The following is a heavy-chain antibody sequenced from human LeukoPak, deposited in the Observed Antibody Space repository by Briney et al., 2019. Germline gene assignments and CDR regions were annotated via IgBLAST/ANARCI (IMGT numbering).Heavy chain of an antibody. CDR2: ISYDGSSK. CDR3: ARDSTYYGSGSPPAHN. V-gene: IGHV3-30-3*01. CDR1: GFTFSNYA. D-gene: IGHD3-10*01. J-gene: IGHJ4*02. Sequence: PGGSLRLSCAASGFTFSNYAMHCVRQAPGKGLEWVAVISYDGSSKYYADSVKGRFTISRDNSKKTLYLQMDSLRAEDTAVYYCARDSTYYGSGSPPAHNWGQGTLVTVSS.